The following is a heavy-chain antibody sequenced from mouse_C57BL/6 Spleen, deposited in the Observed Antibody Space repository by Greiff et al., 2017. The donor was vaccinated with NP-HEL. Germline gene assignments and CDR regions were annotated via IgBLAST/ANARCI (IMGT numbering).Heavy chain of an antibody. D-gene: IGHD2-10*02. Sequence: EVKLMESEGGLVQPGSSMKLSCTASGFTFSDYYMAWVRQVPEKGLEWVANINYDGSSTYYLDSLKSRFIISRDNAKNILYLQMSSLKSEDTATYYCARYDYAMDYWGQGTSVTVSS. CDR2: INYDGSST. V-gene: IGHV5-16*01. CDR3: ARYDYAMDY. J-gene: IGHJ4*01. CDR1: GFTFSDYY.